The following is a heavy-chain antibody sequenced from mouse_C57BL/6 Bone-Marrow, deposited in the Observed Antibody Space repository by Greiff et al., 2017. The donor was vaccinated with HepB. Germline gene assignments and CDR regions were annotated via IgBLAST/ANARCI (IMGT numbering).Heavy chain of an antibody. Sequence: QVQLQQSGAELARPGDSVKLSCKASGYTFTSYGISWVKQRTGQGLEWIGEIYPRSGNTYYNEKFKGKATLTADKSSSTAYMELRSLTSEDSAVYFCARRAYDGYHWYFDVWGTGTTVTVSS. CDR1: GYTFTSYG. CDR3: ARRAYDGYHWYFDV. J-gene: IGHJ1*03. CDR2: IYPRSGNT. V-gene: IGHV1-81*01. D-gene: IGHD2-3*01.